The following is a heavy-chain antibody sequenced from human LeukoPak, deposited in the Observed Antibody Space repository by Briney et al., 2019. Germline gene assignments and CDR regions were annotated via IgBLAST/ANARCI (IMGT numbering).Heavy chain of an antibody. CDR1: GGTFSSYA. D-gene: IGHD3-22*01. CDR2: IIPIFGTA. J-gene: IGHJ4*02. CDR3: AGGPYDSSHFDY. Sequence: GSSVKVSCKASGGTFSSYAIRWVRQAPGQGLEWMGRIIPIFGTANYAQKFQGRVTITTDESTSTAYMELSSLRSEDTAVYYCAGGPYDSSHFDYWGQGTLVTVSS. V-gene: IGHV1-69*05.